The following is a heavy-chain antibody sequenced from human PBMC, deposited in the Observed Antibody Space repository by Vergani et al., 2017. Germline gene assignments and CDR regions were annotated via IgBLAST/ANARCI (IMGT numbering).Heavy chain of an antibody. CDR3: ARERGYFGSATGVSGSNYYSYGMDG. D-gene: IGHD2/OR15-2a*01. J-gene: IGHJ6*02. CDR2: IIPIFGTA. CDR1: GGTFSSYA. V-gene: IGHV1-69*12. Sequence: QVQLVQSGAEVKKPGSSVKVSCKASGGTFSSYAISWVRQAPGQGLEWMGGIIPIFGTANYAQKFQGRVTITADESTSTVYMELSSLGSEDTGVYYCARERGYFGSATGVSGSNYYSYGMDGRGPGTTVTVSS.